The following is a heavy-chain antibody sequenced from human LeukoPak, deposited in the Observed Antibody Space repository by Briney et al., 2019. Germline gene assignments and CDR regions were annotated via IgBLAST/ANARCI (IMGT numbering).Heavy chain of an antibody. CDR2: ISYDGSNK. V-gene: IGHV3-30*04. Sequence: GGSLRLSCAASGFTFSSYAMHWVRQAPGKGLEWVAVISYDGSNKYYADSVKGRFTISRDNSKNTLYLQMNSLRAEDTAVYYCAIMRGTSSIDYWGQGTPVTVSS. D-gene: IGHD2-2*01. J-gene: IGHJ4*02. CDR1: GFTFSSYA. CDR3: AIMRGTSSIDY.